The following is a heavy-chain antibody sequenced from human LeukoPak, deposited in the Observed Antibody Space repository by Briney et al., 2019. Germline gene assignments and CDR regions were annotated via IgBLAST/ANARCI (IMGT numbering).Heavy chain of an antibody. CDR3: ARGGVLKSVDY. CDR1: GDSISSGSYY. J-gene: IGHJ4*02. Sequence: SQTLSLTCTVSGDSISSGSYYWSWIRQPAGKGLEWIGRIYTSGSTKYNPSLKSRVTISVDTSKNQFSLRLSSVTAADTAVYYCARGGVLKSVDYWGQGTLVAVSS. CDR2: IYTSGST. D-gene: IGHD3-16*01. V-gene: IGHV4-61*02.